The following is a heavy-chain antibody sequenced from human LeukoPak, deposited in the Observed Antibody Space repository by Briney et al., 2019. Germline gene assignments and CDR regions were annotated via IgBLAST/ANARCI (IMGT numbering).Heavy chain of an antibody. CDR2: INTNSGGT. J-gene: IGHJ1*01. D-gene: IGHD1-26*01. CDR1: GYTFTGYY. CDR3: AREWELLRKYLYH. V-gene: IGHV1-2*02. Sequence: AAVKVSCKASGYTFTGYYLHWVRQAPGQGLDWMGWINTNSGGTTYAQNFKGRVTMTWDTSISTVYMELSRLRSDDTAVYYCAREWELLRKYLYHWGQGTLVTVSS.